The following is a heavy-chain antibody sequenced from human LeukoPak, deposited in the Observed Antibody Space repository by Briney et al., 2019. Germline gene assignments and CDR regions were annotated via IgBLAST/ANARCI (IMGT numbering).Heavy chain of an antibody. CDR2: ISSSGSTI. CDR3: ASLQYYGSGSYLPRDY. D-gene: IGHD3-10*01. J-gene: IGHJ4*02. Sequence: GGSLRLSCAASGFTFSSYTMTWVRQAPGKGLEWVSYISSSGSTIYYADSVKGRFTISRDNAKNSLYLQMNSLRAEDTAVYYCASLQYYGSGSYLPRDYWGQGTLVTVSS. CDR1: GFTFSSYT. V-gene: IGHV3-48*03.